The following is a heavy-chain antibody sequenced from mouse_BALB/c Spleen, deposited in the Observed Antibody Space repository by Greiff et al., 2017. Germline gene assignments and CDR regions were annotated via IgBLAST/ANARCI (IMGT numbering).Heavy chain of an antibody. CDR2: IDPENGDT. V-gene: IGHV14-4*02. J-gene: IGHJ3*01. Sequence: EVQLQQSGAELVRPGASVKLSCTASGFNIKDYYMHWVKQRPEQGLEWIGWIDPENGDTEYAPKFQGKATMTADTSSNTAYLQLSSLASEDTAVYYCNAYGNYVLAYWGQDTLVTVSA. D-gene: IGHD2-1*01. CDR1: GFNIKDYY. CDR3: NAYGNYVLAY.